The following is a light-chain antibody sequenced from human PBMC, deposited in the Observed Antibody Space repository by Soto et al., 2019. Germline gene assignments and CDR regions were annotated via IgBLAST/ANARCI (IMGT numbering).Light chain of an antibody. J-gene: IGKJ5*01. CDR1: QNINNY. CDR3: QQYENLPT. V-gene: IGKV1-33*01. CDR2: DAS. Sequence: DIEMTQSPSSLSASVGDRVTITCQASQNINNYFNWYQQTPGRAPKLLIYDASNSEAGVPSRLRGSGSGTVFTITISRLQPEDAATYYCQQYENLPTFGQGTRLEIK.